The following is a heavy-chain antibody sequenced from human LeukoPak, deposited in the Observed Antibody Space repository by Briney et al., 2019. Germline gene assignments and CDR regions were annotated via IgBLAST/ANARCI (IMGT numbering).Heavy chain of an antibody. CDR1: GYSFSIYA. J-gene: IGHJ4*02. D-gene: IGHD5-12*01. CDR3: ARDRGGYMAY. V-gene: IGHV7-4-1*02. Sequence: GASVTVSCKASGYSFSIYALNWVRQAPGQGLEWMGWISTSTGNPTYAPAFAGRFVFSLDTSVNTAYLQINSLQPDDTAIYYCARDRGGYMAYWGQGTLVTVSS. CDR2: ISTSTGNP.